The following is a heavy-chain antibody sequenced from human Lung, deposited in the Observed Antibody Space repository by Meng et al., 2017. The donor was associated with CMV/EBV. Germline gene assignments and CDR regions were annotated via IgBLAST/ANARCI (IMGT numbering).Heavy chain of an antibody. CDR1: FPNYD. Sequence: FPNYDINWVRQATGQGLEWMGWMNPNSGNTGYAQKFQGRVTITRDTSIGTAYMELSSLRSEDTAVYYCARMSYDWDDQESNWFDPWGQGTLVTVSS. D-gene: IGHD1-20*01. CDR2: MNPNSGNT. V-gene: IGHV1-8*03. J-gene: IGHJ5*02. CDR3: ARMSYDWDDQESNWFDP.